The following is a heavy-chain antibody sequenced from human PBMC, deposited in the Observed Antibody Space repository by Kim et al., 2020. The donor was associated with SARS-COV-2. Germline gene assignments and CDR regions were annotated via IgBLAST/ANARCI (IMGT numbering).Heavy chain of an antibody. CDR2: IRSKAYGGTT. Sequence: GGSLRLSCTASGFTFGDYAMSWFRQAPGKGLEWVGFIRSKAYGGTTEYAASVKGRFTISRDDSKSIAYLQMNSLKTEDTAVYYCTRETDIIGPAFDYWGQGTLVTVSS. CDR3: TRETDIIGPAFDY. V-gene: IGHV3-49*03. J-gene: IGHJ4*02. CDR1: GFTFGDYA.